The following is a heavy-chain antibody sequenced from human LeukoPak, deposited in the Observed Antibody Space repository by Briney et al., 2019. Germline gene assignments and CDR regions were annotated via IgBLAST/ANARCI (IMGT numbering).Heavy chain of an antibody. J-gene: IGHJ5*02. CDR1: GGSISSGGYS. CDR2: IYHSGST. D-gene: IGHD1-26*01. V-gene: IGHV4-30-2*01. Sequence: DPSQTLSLTCAVSGGSISSGGYSWSWIRQPPGKGLEWIGYIYHSGSTNYNPSLKSRVTISVDTSKNQFSLKLSSVTAADTAVYYCARRELRNWFDPWGQGTLVTVSS. CDR3: ARRELRNWFDP.